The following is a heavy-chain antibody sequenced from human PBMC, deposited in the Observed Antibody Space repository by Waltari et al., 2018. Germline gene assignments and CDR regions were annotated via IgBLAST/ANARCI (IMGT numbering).Heavy chain of an antibody. J-gene: IGHJ3*02. V-gene: IGHV1-18*01. D-gene: IGHD3-22*01. CDR3: ARGVITLDAFDI. Sequence: QVQLVQSGAEVKKPGASVKVSCKASGHTFTSYGISWVRRAPGKGLEWMGWISAYNGNTNYAQKLQGRVTTTPETSTSTAYMELRILRSDDTAVYYCARGVITLDAFDIWGQGTMVTVSS. CDR2: ISAYNGNT. CDR1: GHTFTSYG.